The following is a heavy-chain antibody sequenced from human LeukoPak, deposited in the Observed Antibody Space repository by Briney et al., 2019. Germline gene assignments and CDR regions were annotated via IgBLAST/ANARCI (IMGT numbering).Heavy chain of an antibody. CDR1: GGSISSSSYY. Sequence: SETLSLTCTVSGGSISSSSYYWGWIRQPPGKGLEWIGTIYYSGSTYYNPSLKSRVTISVDTYKTQFSLKLSSMTAADTAVYYCARQGSGNYLSPVNYWGQGTLVTVSS. CDR3: ARQGSGNYLSPVNY. CDR2: IYYSGST. D-gene: IGHD1-26*01. V-gene: IGHV4-39*01. J-gene: IGHJ4*02.